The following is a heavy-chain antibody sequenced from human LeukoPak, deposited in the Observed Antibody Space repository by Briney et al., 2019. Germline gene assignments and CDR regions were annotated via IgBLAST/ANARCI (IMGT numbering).Heavy chain of an antibody. CDR2: ISTDGSST. J-gene: IGHJ4*02. V-gene: IGHV3-74*01. D-gene: IGHD5-24*01. CDR3: ARGTDGGWATTFDY. CDR1: GFTFSRYW. Sequence: GGSLRLSCAAAGFTFSRYWVHWVRQAPGKGLVWVSRISTDGSSTNYADSVKGRFTISRDNAKNTLYLQMNSLRAEDTAVYYCARGTDGGWATTFDYWGQGTLVTVSS.